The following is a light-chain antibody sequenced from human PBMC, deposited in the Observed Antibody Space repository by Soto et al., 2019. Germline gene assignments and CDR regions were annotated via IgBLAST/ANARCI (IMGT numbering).Light chain of an antibody. J-gene: IGKJ2*01. CDR3: QQYYSTSPMYT. CDR1: QSVLYSSYNKNY. Sequence: DIVMTQSPDSLAVSLGERATINCKSSQSVLYSSYNKNYLAWYQQKQGQPPKLLIYLASTRESGVPDRFSGSGSGTHGTLTISILQAEDVAVYYCQQYYSTSPMYTLGQGTKLEIK. V-gene: IGKV4-1*01. CDR2: LAS.